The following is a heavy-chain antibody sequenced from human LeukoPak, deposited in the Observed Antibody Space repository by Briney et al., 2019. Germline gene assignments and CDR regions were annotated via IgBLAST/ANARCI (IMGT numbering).Heavy chain of an antibody. CDR3: ARHPNSNWDY. CDR2: IFSGGST. Sequence: GGSLRLSCAASGFTVTARFLTWVRQAPGKGPEWVSVIFSGGSTYYADSVRGRFTISRDNSKSTLYLQMSNLRAEDTAVYFCARHPNSNWDYWGQGTLVTVSS. CDR1: GFTVTARF. V-gene: IGHV3-53*01. D-gene: IGHD6-13*01. J-gene: IGHJ4*02.